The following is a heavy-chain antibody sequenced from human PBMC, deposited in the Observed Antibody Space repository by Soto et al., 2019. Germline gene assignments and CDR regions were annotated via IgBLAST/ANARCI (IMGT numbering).Heavy chain of an antibody. D-gene: IGHD4-17*01. CDR1: GFTFSSYG. CDR3: ARDPTYGDYVWLN. V-gene: IGHV3-33*01. Sequence: QVQLVESGGGVVQPGRSLRLSCAASGFTFSSYGVHWVRQAPGKGLEWVAVIWYDGSNKYYADSVKGRFTISRDNSKNTLYLQMHSLRAEDTAVYYCARDPTYGDYVWLNCGQGTLVTVSS. CDR2: IWYDGSNK. J-gene: IGHJ4*02.